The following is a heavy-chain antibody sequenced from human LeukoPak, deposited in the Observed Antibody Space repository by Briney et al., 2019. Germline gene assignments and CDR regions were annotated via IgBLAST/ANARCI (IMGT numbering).Heavy chain of an antibody. Sequence: SETLSLTCTVSGGSISSHYWSWIRQPPGKGLEWIGYIYYSGSTNYNPSLKSRVTISVDTSKNQFSLKLSSVTAADTAVYYCARGTGYCSSTSCYTAYLTWFDPWGQGTLVTVSS. CDR3: ARGTGYCSSTSCYTAYLTWFDP. J-gene: IGHJ5*02. CDR2: IYYSGST. V-gene: IGHV4-59*11. D-gene: IGHD2-2*02. CDR1: GGSISSHY.